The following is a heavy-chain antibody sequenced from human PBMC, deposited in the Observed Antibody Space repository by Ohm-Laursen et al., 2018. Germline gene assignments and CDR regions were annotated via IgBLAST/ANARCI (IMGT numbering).Heavy chain of an antibody. Sequence: GSLRLSCTASGFTFSDYYMSWIRQAPGKGLEWVSYISSSGSTIYYADSVKGRFTISRDNAKNSLYLQMNSLRAEDTALYYCAKAYYDSDAFDIWGQGTMVTVSS. CDR1: GFTFSDYY. J-gene: IGHJ3*02. CDR3: AKAYYDSDAFDI. CDR2: ISSSGSTI. D-gene: IGHD3-22*01. V-gene: IGHV3-11*01.